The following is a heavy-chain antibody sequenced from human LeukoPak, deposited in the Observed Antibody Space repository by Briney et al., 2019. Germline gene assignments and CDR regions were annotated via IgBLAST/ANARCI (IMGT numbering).Heavy chain of an antibody. D-gene: IGHD4-17*01. J-gene: IGHJ4*02. CDR1: GFTFSSYS. Sequence: GGSLRLSCAASGFTFSSYSMNGVRQAPGKGLEWVSSISSSSSYIYYADSVKGRFTISRDNAKNSLYLQMNSLRAEDTAVYYCARVPGDYVDYWGQGTLVTVSS. V-gene: IGHV3-21*01. CDR2: ISSSSSYI. CDR3: ARVPGDYVDY.